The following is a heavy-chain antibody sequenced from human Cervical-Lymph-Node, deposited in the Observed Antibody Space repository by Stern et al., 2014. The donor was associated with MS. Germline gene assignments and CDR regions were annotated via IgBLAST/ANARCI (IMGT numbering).Heavy chain of an antibody. J-gene: IGHJ5*02. CDR1: GGTFSSYA. V-gene: IGHV1-69*12. D-gene: IGHD3-10*01. CDR3: ARRGSLNWFDP. Sequence: QDQLVQSGAEVKKPGSSVKVSCTASGGTFSSYAISWVRQAPGKGLEWMGGIIPSFGTANYAQKFQGRVTITADESTSTAYMELSSLRSEDTAVYYCARRGSLNWFDPWGQGTLVTVSS. CDR2: IIPSFGTA.